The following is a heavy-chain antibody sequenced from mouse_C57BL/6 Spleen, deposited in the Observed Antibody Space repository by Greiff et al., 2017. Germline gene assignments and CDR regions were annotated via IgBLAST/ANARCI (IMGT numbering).Heavy chain of an antibody. Sequence: QVQLQQSGAELARPGASVKMSCKASGYTFTSYTMPWVKQRPGQGLEWIGYINPGSGNTKYNQKFKDKATLTADKSSSTAYMQLSSLTSEDSAVYYCAREDYYGSSSYWYCDVWGTGTTVTVSA. V-gene: IGHV1-4*01. CDR1: GYTFTSYT. D-gene: IGHD1-1*01. J-gene: IGHJ1*03. CDR3: AREDYYGSSSYWYCDV. CDR2: INPGSGNT.